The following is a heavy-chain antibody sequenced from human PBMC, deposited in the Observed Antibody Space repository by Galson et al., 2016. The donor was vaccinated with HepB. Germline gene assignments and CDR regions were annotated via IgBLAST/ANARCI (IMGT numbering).Heavy chain of an antibody. CDR1: GFTFRSYG. CDR2: ISGSGDNT. Sequence: SLRLSCAASGFTFRSYGMNWVRQAPGKGLEWISGISGSGDNTYYADSVKGRFTISRDNLKNTLVLQMNSLRVEDTALYYCTRENSGYDYWGQGTVISVAT. J-gene: IGHJ4*02. CDR3: TRENSGYDY. D-gene: IGHD5-12*01. V-gene: IGHV3-23*01.